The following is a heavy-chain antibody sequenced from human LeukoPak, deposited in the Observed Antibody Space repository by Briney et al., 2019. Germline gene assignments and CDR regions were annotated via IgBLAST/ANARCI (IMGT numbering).Heavy chain of an antibody. J-gene: IGHJ4*02. D-gene: IGHD3-3*01. CDR1: GGSISSGDYY. V-gene: IGHV4-30-4*08. Sequence: PSQTLSLTCTVSGGSISSGDYYWSWIRQPPGKGLEWIGYIYYSGSTYYNPSLKSRVTISVDTSKNQFSLKLSSVTAADTAVYYCATTKNYDFWSGYYTENYFDYWGQGTLVTVSS. CDR2: IYYSGST. CDR3: ATTKNYDFWSGYYTENYFDY.